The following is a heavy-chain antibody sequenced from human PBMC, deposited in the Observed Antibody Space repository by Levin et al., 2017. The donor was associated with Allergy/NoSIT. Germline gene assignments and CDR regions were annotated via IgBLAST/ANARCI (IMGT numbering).Heavy chain of an antibody. D-gene: IGHD2-2*01. CDR2: IIPILGIA. J-gene: IGHJ4*02. CDR3: AREAYNRGIVVVPAAILDY. V-gene: IGHV1-69*04. CDR1: GGTFSSYA. Sequence: ASVKVSCKASGGTFSSYAISWVRQAPGQGLEWMGRIIPILGIANYAQKFQGRVTITADKSTSTAYMELSSLRSEDTAVYYCAREAYNRGIVVVPAAILDYWGQGTLVTVSS.